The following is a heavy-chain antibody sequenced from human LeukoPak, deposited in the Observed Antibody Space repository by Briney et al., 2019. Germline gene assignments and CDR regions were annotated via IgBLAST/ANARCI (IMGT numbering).Heavy chain of an antibody. Sequence: GGSLRLSCAASGFTFSYYAMHWVRQAPGKGLEWVAIISYDGSRKYYADSVKGRFTISRDNSKNTLYLQMNSLRAEDTAVYYCVRKQTYGMDVWGQGTAVTVSS. CDR2: ISYDGSRK. J-gene: IGHJ6*02. V-gene: IGHV3-30-3*01. CDR3: VRKQTYGMDV. CDR1: GFTFSYYA.